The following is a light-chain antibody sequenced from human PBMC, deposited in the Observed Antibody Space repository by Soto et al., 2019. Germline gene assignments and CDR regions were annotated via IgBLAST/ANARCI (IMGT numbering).Light chain of an antibody. CDR3: CSLTTSHTYV. V-gene: IGLV2-14*03. Sequence: QSALTQPASVSGSPGQSITISCTGTSSDIGHYDYVSWYQQHPGKAPKLMIYHVTYRPSGVSNRYSGSKSGNSASLTISGLQADDEADDYCCSLTTSHTYVFGSGTTVTVL. J-gene: IGLJ1*01. CDR1: SSDIGHYDY. CDR2: HVT.